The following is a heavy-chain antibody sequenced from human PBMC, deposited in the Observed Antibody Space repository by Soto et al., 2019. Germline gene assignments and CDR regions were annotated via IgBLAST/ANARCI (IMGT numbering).Heavy chain of an antibody. CDR1: GFPLSSYE. Sequence: PGGSLRLSCAASGFPLSSYEMNWVRQAPGKGLECISYISSSGGTISYADSVKGRFTISRDNAKNSLYLQMNNLRAEDTAAYYCARGVYDSSGYYYPWGQGTLVTVSS. V-gene: IGHV3-48*03. CDR2: ISSSGGTI. D-gene: IGHD3-22*01. CDR3: ARGVYDSSGYYYP. J-gene: IGHJ5*02.